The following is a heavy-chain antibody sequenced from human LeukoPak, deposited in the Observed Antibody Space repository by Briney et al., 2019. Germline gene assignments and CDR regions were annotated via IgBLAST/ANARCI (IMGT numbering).Heavy chain of an antibody. D-gene: IGHD2-21*01. J-gene: IGHJ4*02. Sequence: GGSLRLSCAASGFTFSSYWMHWVRQGPGKGLVWVSRINSDGSNTRYADSVKGRFTISRDNAKNTLYLQMNGLRAEDTAVYYDETAVDCCEGYHMYYFDNWRRGTLVTVSS. V-gene: IGHV3-74*01. CDR3: ETAVDCCEGYHMYYFDN. CDR1: GFTFSSYW. CDR2: INSDGSNT.